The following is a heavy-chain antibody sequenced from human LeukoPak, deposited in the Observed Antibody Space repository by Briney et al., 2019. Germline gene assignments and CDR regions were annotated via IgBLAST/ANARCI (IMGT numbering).Heavy chain of an antibody. V-gene: IGHV4-59*01. D-gene: IGHD3-10*01. Sequence: SETLSLTCTVSGGSISSYYWSWIRQPPGKGLEWIGYIYYSGSTNYNPSLKSRVTISVDTSKNQFSLKLSSVTAADTAVYYCARGRLWFGEFFSYYYMDVWGKGTTVTVSS. CDR1: GGSISSYY. CDR3: ARGRLWFGEFFSYYYMDV. CDR2: IYYSGST. J-gene: IGHJ6*03.